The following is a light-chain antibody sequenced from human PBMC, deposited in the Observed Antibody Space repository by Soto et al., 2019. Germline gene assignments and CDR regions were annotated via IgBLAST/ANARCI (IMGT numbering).Light chain of an antibody. J-gene: IGLJ1*01. CDR3: AAWDDSLNGSA. CDR1: GSNIGSYT. CDR2: SNH. V-gene: IGLV1-44*01. Sequence: QSARTQPPSASGTPGQTVTVSCSGSGSNIGSYTVNWYQQLPGTAPKLVIYSNHQRPSGVPDRFSGSKSGTSASLAISGLQSEDEADYYCAAWDDSLNGSAFGSGTKVTVL.